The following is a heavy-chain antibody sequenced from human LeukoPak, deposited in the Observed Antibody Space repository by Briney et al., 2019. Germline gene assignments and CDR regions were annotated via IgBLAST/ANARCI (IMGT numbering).Heavy chain of an antibody. D-gene: IGHD1-26*01. J-gene: IGHJ6*03. V-gene: IGHV4-39*01. Sequence: SETLSLTCTVSGDSISSGSYYWNWIRQPAGKGLEWIGSLFYGGSTYYNPSLKSRVTISVDTSKTQFSLGLSSVTAADTAVYYCARWQVGATPYYYYYMDVWGKGTTVAVSS. CDR3: ARWQVGATPYYYYYMDV. CDR2: LFYGGST. CDR1: GDSISSGSYY.